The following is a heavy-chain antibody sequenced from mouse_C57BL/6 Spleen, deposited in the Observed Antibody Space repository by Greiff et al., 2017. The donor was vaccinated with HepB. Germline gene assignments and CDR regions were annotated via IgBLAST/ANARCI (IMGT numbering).Heavy chain of an antibody. J-gene: IGHJ4*01. CDR2: ISNGGGST. D-gene: IGHD3-1*01. V-gene: IGHV5-12*01. Sequence: EVMLVESGGGLVQPGGSLKLSCAASGFTFSDYYMYWVRQTPEKRLEWVAYISNGGGSTYYPDTVKGRFTISRDNAKNTLYLQMSRLKSEDTAMYYCARRGYIYAMDYWGQGTSVTVSS. CDR1: GFTFSDYY. CDR3: ARRGYIYAMDY.